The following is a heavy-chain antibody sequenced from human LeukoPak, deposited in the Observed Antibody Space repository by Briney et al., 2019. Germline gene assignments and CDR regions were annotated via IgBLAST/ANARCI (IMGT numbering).Heavy chain of an antibody. J-gene: IGHJ4*02. CDR1: GFTFSSYW. D-gene: IGHD4-23*01. V-gene: IGHV3-74*01. Sequence: PGGSLRLSCAASGFTFSSYWMHWVRQAPGKGLVWVSRINSDGSSTSYADSVKGRFTISRDNSKNTLYLRMNSLRAEDTAVYYCAKNTVVTRGGVSDYWGQGTLVTVSS. CDR2: INSDGSST. CDR3: AKNTVVTRGGVSDY.